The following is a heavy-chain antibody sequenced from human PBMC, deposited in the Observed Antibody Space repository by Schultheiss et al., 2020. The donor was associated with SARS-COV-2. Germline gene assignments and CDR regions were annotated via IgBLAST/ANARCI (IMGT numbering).Heavy chain of an antibody. J-gene: IGHJ6*02. CDR1: GGSFSGYY. CDR3: VRDRGPYDFWSHEGGMDV. CDR2: IYYSGST. D-gene: IGHD3-3*01. Sequence: SETLSLTCAVYGGSFSGYYWSWIRQPPGKGLEWIGYIYYSGSTNYNPSLKSRVTISIDTSKNQFSLKLNSVTAADTAVYYCVRDRGPYDFWSHEGGMDVWGQGTTVTVSS. V-gene: IGHV4-59*01.